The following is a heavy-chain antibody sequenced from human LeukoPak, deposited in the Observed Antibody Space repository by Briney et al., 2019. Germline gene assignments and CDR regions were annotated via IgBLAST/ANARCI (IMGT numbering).Heavy chain of an antibody. CDR3: ARMYSSGWYVRYFDY. V-gene: IGHV4-59*13. Sequence: SEPLSLTCTVSGVSISSYYWRWIRPPPGKGLVWMGYIYYSASTNYNPSLKSRVTTSVDTSKNQSSLKLSSATAADTAVYYCARMYSSGWYVRYFDYWGQGTLVTVSS. D-gene: IGHD6-19*01. CDR1: GVSISSYY. J-gene: IGHJ4*02. CDR2: IYYSAST.